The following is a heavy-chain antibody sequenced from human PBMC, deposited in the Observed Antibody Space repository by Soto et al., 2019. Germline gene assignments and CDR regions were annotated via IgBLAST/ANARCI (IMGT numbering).Heavy chain of an antibody. J-gene: IGHJ5*02. D-gene: IGHD2-2*01. CDR3: ARRTIPLQLPAAIDP. V-gene: IGHV3-30-3*01. CDR2: ISYDGSNK. Sequence: QVQLVESGGGVVQPGGSLRLSCAASGFTFNNYAMHWVRQAPGKGLEWVAVISYDGSNKYYTDSVKGRFTISRDNSKNTLYLQMNSLRTEDTAVYYCARRTIPLQLPAAIDPWGQGTLVTVSS. CDR1: GFTFNNYA.